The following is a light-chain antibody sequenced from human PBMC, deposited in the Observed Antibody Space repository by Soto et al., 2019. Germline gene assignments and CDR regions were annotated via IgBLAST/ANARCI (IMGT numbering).Light chain of an antibody. CDR2: AAS. V-gene: IGKV1-39*01. J-gene: IGKJ5*01. CDR1: QTIDSY. CDR3: QQTRSGIT. Sequence: DIQLTQSPPSLSATVGDRVTITCRASQTIDSYLNWFQQKPGMAPKLLIYAASKLQSGVPSRFRGSGSGTDFTLTIDTLQPDDFASYYCQQTRSGITFGQGTG.